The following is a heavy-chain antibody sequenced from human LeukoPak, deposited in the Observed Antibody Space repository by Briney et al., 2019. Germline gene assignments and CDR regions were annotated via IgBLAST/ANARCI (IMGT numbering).Heavy chain of an antibody. V-gene: IGHV1-18*01. D-gene: IGHD6-19*01. CDR3: ASGTSYSSGWQY. Sequence: ASVKVSCKASGYAFSNYGISWVRQAPGQGLEWMGWISTYNGNTNYAQRLQGRVTMTTDTSTSTAYMELRSLRSDDTAVYFCASGTSYSSGWQYWGQGILVTVSS. CDR1: GYAFSNYG. CDR2: ISTYNGNT. J-gene: IGHJ4*02.